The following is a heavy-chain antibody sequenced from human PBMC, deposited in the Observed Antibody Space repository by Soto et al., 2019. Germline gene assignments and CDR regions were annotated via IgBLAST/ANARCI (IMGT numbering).Heavy chain of an antibody. J-gene: IGHJ4*02. CDR2: ISGSGGST. V-gene: IGHV3-23*01. CDR1: GFTFSSYA. Sequence: GGSLRLSCAASGFTFSSYAMTWVRQAPGKGLEWFTGISGSGGSTYYADSVKGRFTIFRDNSKITLYLQMNSLRAEDTAVYYCAKDSADGSLYYYDTSGYSWGQGTLVTVS. D-gene: IGHD3-22*01. CDR3: AKDSADGSLYYYDTSGYS.